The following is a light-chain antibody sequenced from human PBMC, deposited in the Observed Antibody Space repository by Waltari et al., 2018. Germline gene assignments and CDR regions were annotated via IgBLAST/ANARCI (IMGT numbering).Light chain of an antibody. CDR1: QSVSSF. CDR2: DAS. CDR3: QQRYDWPLT. V-gene: IGKV3-11*01. Sequence: EIVLTQSLAPVSLSPGERATLSCRASQSVSSFLAWYQQKPGQAPRLLIYDASNRATGIPARFSGSGSGTDFTLTISSLEPEDFAIYYCQQRYDWPLTFGQGTRLEIK. J-gene: IGKJ5*01.